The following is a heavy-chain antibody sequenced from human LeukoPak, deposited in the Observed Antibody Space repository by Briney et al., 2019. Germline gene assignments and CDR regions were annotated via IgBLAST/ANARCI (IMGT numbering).Heavy chain of an antibody. D-gene: IGHD6-13*01. CDR3: AKVAVSTAGTWWFDT. Sequence: PGGSLRLSCAASGFTFSSYAMSWVRQAPGKGLEWVSAISGSGSSTYYADSVKGRITISRDNSRNTMFLQMNSLRADDTAVYYCAKVAVSTAGTWWFDTWGQGTLVTVSS. CDR2: ISGSGSST. V-gene: IGHV3-23*01. CDR1: GFTFSSYA. J-gene: IGHJ5*02.